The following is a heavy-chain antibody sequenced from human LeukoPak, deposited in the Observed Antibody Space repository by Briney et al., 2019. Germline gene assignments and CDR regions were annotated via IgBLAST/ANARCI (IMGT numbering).Heavy chain of an antibody. V-gene: IGHV5-10-1*01. D-gene: IGHD3-16*01. Sequence: GESLKISWKGSGYSFTSYCISWVRQMPGKGLEWMGRIDPSDSYTNYSPSFQGHVTISADKSISTAYLQWSSLKASDTAMYYCARFSGTFDAPWGQGTLVTVSS. CDR3: ARFSGTFDAP. J-gene: IGHJ5*02. CDR2: IDPSDSYT. CDR1: GYSFTSYC.